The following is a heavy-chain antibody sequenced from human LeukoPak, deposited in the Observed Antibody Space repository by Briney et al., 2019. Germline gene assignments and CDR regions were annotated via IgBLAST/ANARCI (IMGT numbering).Heavy chain of an antibody. Sequence: SETLSLTCTVSGGPISSSSYYWGWIRQPPAKGLEWNGSIYYSGSTYYNPSLKSRVTISVDTSKNQFSLKLSSVTAADTAVYYCARDSAQLERNPFDYWGQGTLVIVSS. V-gene: IGHV4-39*07. J-gene: IGHJ4*02. CDR1: GGPISSSSYY. D-gene: IGHD1-1*01. CDR2: IYYSGST. CDR3: ARDSAQLERNPFDY.